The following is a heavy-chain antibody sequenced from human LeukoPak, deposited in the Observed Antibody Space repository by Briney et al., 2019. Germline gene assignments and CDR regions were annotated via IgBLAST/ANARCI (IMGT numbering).Heavy chain of an antibody. V-gene: IGHV3-21*01. J-gene: IGHJ4*02. CDR3: AREGLLELPYSTSDY. CDR1: GFTFSSYS. D-gene: IGHD1-7*01. CDR2: ISSSSSYI. Sequence: GGSLRLSCAASGFTFSSYSMNWVRQAPGKGLEWVSSISSSSSYIYYADSVKGRFTISRDNAKNSLYLQMNSLRAEDTAVYYCAREGLLELPYSTSDYWGQGTLVTVSS.